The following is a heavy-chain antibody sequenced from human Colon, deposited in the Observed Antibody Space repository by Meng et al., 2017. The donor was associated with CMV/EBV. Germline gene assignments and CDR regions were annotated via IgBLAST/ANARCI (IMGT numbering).Heavy chain of an antibody. J-gene: IGHJ6*02. Sequence: GESLKISCVLSGFNFTNKYLTWVRQAPGKGLEWVAVSYTGGSTNYADSAKGRFIISRDNSKNTLYLQMNNLRPEDTGVYYCVRDVDSGYVLRTQYYSGMDVWGQGTTVTVSS. CDR1: GFNFTNKY. V-gene: IGHV3-66*02. CDR3: VRDVDSGYVLRTQYYSGMDV. CDR2: SYTGGST. D-gene: IGHD5-12*01.